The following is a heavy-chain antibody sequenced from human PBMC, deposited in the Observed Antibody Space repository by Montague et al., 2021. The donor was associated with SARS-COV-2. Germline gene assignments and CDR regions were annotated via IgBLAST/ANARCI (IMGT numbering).Heavy chain of an antibody. CDR2: ISYDGTKT. CDR1: GFTFNTYA. Sequence: SLRLSCATSGFTFNTYALHWVRQTPGKGLEWVAVISYDGTKTYYAASMKGRFTISRDTSKNTVYLQMNSLRVEDTALYYCARERALRYYYGSGIEFWGQGTLVTVSS. J-gene: IGHJ4*02. CDR3: ARERALRYYYGSGIEF. V-gene: IGHV3-30*04. D-gene: IGHD3-10*01.